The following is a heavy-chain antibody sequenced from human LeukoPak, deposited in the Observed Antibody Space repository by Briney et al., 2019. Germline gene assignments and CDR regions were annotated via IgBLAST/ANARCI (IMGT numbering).Heavy chain of an antibody. CDR3: ARDFPISQRKTGSSNDAFDI. V-gene: IGHV4-59*12. D-gene: IGHD1-1*01. CDR1: GGSISSYY. CDR2: IYYSGST. J-gene: IGHJ3*02. Sequence: SETLSLTCTVSGGSISSYYWSWIRQPPGKGLEWIGYIYYSGSTNYNPSPKSRVTISVDRSKNQFSLKLSSVTAADTAVYYCARDFPISQRKTGSSNDAFDIWGQGTMVTVSS.